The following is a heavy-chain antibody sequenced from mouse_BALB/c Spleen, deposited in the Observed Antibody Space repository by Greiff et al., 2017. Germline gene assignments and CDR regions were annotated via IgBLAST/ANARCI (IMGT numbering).Heavy chain of an antibody. CDR1: GFTFSSYA. Sequence: EVKVEESGGGLVKPGGSLKLSCAASGFTFSSYAMSWVRQTPEKRLEWVATISSGGSYTYYPDSVKGRFTISRDNAKNTLYLQMSSLRSEDTAMYYCARLYGRYFDVWGAGTTVTVSS. CDR3: ARLYGRYFDV. D-gene: IGHD1-1*02. J-gene: IGHJ1*01. V-gene: IGHV5-9-3*01. CDR2: ISSGGSYT.